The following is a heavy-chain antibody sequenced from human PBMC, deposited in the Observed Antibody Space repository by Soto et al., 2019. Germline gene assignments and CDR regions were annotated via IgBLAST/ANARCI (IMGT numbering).Heavy chain of an antibody. Sequence: GGSLRLSCAASGFTFSSYGMHWVRQAPGKGLEWVAVIWYDGSNKYYADSVKGRFTISRDNSKNTLYLQMNSLRVDDTAVYYCARDPYYGSGSFDYWGQGTLVTVSS. CDR1: GFTFSSYG. V-gene: IGHV3-33*01. D-gene: IGHD3-10*01. CDR3: ARDPYYGSGSFDY. CDR2: IWYDGSNK. J-gene: IGHJ4*02.